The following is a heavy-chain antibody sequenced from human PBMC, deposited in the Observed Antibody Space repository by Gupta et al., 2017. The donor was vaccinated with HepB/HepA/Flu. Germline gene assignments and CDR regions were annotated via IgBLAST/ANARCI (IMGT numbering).Heavy chain of an antibody. CDR1: GLTFTNAW. V-gene: IGHV3-15*05. CDR2: IKSETEGGTT. J-gene: IGHJ4*02. CDR3: VTGVIGFKY. Sequence: EVRLVVAGGGLVKTGGSLRVSCATSGLTFTNAWMTWVRQAPGKGLEWVCRIKSETEGGTTDIAAPVKGRFRISRDDSKNMVFLQMDSLKIEDTAVYYCVTGVIGFKYWGQGTLVAVSS. D-gene: IGHD2/OR15-2a*01.